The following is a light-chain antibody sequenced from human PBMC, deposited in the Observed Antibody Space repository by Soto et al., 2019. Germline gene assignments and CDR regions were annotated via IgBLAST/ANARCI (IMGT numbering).Light chain of an antibody. CDR1: QDITNY. CDR3: QQYDNLPFT. J-gene: IGKJ3*01. V-gene: IGKV1-33*01. Sequence: DIQMTQSPSSLSASVRDRVTITCQANQDITNYLNWYQQKPGNAPQLLICDASNLEPGVPSRFSGGGAGTYFTFTISSLQPEDIATYYCQQYDNLPFTFGPGTKVDIK. CDR2: DAS.